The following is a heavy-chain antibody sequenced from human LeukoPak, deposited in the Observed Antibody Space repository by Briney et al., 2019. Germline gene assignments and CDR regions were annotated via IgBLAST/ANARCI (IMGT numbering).Heavy chain of an antibody. CDR2: ISSSSSYI. D-gene: IGHD6-13*01. J-gene: IGHJ4*02. Sequence: GGSLRLSCAAPGFTFSSYSMNWVRQAPGKGLEWVSSISSSSSYIYYADSVKGRFTISRDNAKNSLYLQMNSLRAEDTAVYYCARGAAAGDYWGQGTLVTVSS. V-gene: IGHV3-21*01. CDR3: ARGAAAGDY. CDR1: GFTFSSYS.